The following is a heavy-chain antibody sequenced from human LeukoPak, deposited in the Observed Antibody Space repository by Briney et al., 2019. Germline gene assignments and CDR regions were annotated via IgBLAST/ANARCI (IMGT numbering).Heavy chain of an antibody. V-gene: IGHV1-8*03. CDR2: MNPNNGDS. J-gene: IGHJ4*02. Sequence: ASVKVSCKASVYTFTNYHINWVRQATGQGLEWMGWMNPNNGDSGYAQKFQGGGTITRDTSISTSYMELRSLRSDDTAVYFCARTTSFTASGYDYWGQGTLVTVSS. D-gene: IGHD6-25*01. CDR1: VYTFTNYH. CDR3: ARTTSFTASGYDY.